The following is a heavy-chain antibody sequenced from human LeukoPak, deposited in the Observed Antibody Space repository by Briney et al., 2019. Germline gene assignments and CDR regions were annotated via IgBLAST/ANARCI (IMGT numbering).Heavy chain of an antibody. Sequence: GGSLRLSCAASGFTFSSYSMNWVRQAPGKGLEWVSYISSSSSTIYYADSVKGRFTISRDNAKNSLYLQMNRLRADDTAVYYCARVLGGGDIDYWGQGTLVTVSS. CDR2: ISSSSSTI. CDR1: GFTFSSYS. CDR3: ARVLGGGDIDY. D-gene: IGHD2-21*01. J-gene: IGHJ4*02. V-gene: IGHV3-48*01.